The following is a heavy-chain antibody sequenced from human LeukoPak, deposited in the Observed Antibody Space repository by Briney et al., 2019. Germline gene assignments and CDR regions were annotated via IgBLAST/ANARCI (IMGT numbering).Heavy chain of an antibody. Sequence: ASVKVSCKASGGTFSSYAISWVRQAPGQRLEWMGRIIPIFHTTNYAQKFQGRVTITTEQSTSTAYMELSSLRSEDTAAYYCARDIPGSSGYFNDAFDMWGQGTMVTVSS. J-gene: IGHJ3*02. CDR1: GGTFSSYA. D-gene: IGHD3-22*01. CDR2: IIPIFHTT. V-gene: IGHV1-69*05. CDR3: ARDIPGSSGYFNDAFDM.